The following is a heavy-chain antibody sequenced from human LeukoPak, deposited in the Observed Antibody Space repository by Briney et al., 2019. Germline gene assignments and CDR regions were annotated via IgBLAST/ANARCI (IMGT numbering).Heavy chain of an antibody. CDR1: GFTFSSSS. D-gene: IGHD3-16*01. V-gene: IGHV3-74*01. J-gene: IGHJ6*04. CDR2: ISRDGSST. Sequence: GGSLRLSCAASGFTFSSSSMHWVRQAPGKGLVWVSRISRDGSSTTYADSVKGRFTTSRDNAKNTLYLQMDSPRDDDTAVYYCARDPGYESWSPFWGGMDVWGNGTTVIVSS. CDR3: ARDPGYESWSPFWGGMDV.